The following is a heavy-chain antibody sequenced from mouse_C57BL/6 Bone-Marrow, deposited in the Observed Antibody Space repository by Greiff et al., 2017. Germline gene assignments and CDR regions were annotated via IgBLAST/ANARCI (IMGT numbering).Heavy chain of an antibody. V-gene: IGHV1-64*01. CDR1: GYTFTSYW. D-gene: IGHD1-2*01. J-gene: IGHJ2*01. CDR3: ARKGYYGPGVYFDY. Sequence: QVQLQQPGAELVKPGASVKLSCKASGYTFTSYWMHWVKQRPGQGLEWIGMIHPNSGSTKYNEKLKSKATLTVDKSSSTAYMQLSSLTSEDSAVYYCARKGYYGPGVYFDYWGQGTTLTVSS. CDR2: IHPNSGST.